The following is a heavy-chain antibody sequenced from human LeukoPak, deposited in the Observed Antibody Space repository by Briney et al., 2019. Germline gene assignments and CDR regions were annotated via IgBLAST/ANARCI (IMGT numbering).Heavy chain of an antibody. V-gene: IGHV6-1*01. CDR3: ARGSRHLDH. Sequence: SQTLSPTCVISGDSVSSNSAAWNWIRQSPSRGLEWLGRTSYRSKWYYDYALSVKSRISIHPDTSKNQFSLQLNSVTPEDTAVYFCARGSRHLDHWGQGTLVTVSS. CDR2: TSYRSKWYY. CDR1: GDSVSSNSAA. D-gene: IGHD2-2*01. J-gene: IGHJ4*02.